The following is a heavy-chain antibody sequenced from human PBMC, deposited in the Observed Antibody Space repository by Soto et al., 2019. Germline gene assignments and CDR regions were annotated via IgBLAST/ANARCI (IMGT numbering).Heavy chain of an antibody. V-gene: IGHV4-59*11. J-gene: IGHJ1*01. CDR3: AATYYYDSSGYLDQH. CDR1: GGSISGHF. D-gene: IGHD3-22*01. Sequence: SETLSLTCSVSGGSISGHFWSWIRQSPGKGLEWIGYMYYRGSTNYNPSLKSRATMSLDTSKNQFSLKLDSVTAADTAGYYCAATYYYDSSGYLDQHWGQVPPVTVSP. CDR2: MYYRGST.